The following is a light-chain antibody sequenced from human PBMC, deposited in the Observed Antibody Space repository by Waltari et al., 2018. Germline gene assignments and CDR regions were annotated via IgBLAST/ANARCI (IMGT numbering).Light chain of an antibody. Sequence: EVVMTQSPATLSVSPGERVSLSCRASQSAKTSLAWYQQTPGQAPRLLIYRASTRAAGVPDRFSGSGSGTEFTLTISRLDPEDFAVYYCQQYDTSWGFAFGPGTKVEIK. CDR2: RAS. CDR1: QSAKTS. J-gene: IGKJ3*01. V-gene: IGKV3D-15*01. CDR3: QQYDTSWGFA.